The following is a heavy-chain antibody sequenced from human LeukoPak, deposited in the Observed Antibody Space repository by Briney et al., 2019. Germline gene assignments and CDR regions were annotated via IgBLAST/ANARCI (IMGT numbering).Heavy chain of an antibody. D-gene: IGHD4-23*01. J-gene: IGHJ4*02. CDR3: ARGHYGGNRYFDN. CDR2: IHANSGKA. Sequence: ASVRVSCKTSGYTFRDYEINWVRQAPGLGLEWVAWIHANSGKAGSAQKFQGRVTLTRDKSTETAFVDLSGLTSDDSATYFCARGHYGGNRYFDNWGQGTLITVSS. CDR1: GYTFRDYE. V-gene: IGHV1-8*01.